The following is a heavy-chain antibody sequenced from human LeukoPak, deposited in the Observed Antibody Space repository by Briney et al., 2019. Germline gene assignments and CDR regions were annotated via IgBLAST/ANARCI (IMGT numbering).Heavy chain of an antibody. D-gene: IGHD6-13*01. CDR2: ISYDGSNK. V-gene: IGHV3-30*03. CDR1: GFTFSSYG. Sequence: PGGSLRLSCAASGFTFSSYGMHWVRQAPGKGLEWVAVISYDGSNKYYADSVKGRFTISRDNAKNSLYLQMNSLRAEDTAVYYCASWDIDRGQQQDYWGQGTLVTVSS. CDR3: ASWDIDRGQQQDY. J-gene: IGHJ4*02.